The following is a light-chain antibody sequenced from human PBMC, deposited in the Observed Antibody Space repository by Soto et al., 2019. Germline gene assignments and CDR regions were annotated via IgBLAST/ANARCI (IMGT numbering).Light chain of an antibody. J-gene: IGLJ1*01. CDR2: EVS. CDR3: CSYAGTTYV. CDR1: SSDVGSYNL. V-gene: IGLV2-23*02. Sequence: QSVLTQPASVSGSPGQSITISCTGTSSDVGSYNLVPWYQQHPGKASKLMIYEVSKRPSGVSNRFSGSKSGNTASLTISGLQAEDEADYYCCSYAGTTYVFGTGTKVTVL.